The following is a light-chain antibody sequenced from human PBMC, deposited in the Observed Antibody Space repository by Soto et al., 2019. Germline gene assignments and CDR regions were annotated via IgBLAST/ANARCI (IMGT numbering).Light chain of an antibody. V-gene: IGKV4-1*01. J-gene: IGKJ2*01. CDR3: QQYYSTPYT. CDR1: QSVLYSSNNKNY. CDR2: WAS. Sequence: DIVMTQSPDSLAVSLGERATINCKSSQSVLYSSNNKNYLAWYQQKPGQPPKLLIYWASTRESGVPDRFSGSGSGTDFTLTISSLPAEDVEVYYCQQYYSTPYTFGQGTKLEIK.